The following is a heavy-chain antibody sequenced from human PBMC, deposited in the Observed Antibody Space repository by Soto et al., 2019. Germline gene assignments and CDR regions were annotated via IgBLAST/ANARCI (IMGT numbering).Heavy chain of an antibody. J-gene: IGHJ4*02. CDR1: GFTFSDHY. Sequence: PGGSLRLSCAASGFTFSDHYMDWVRQAPGKGLEWVGRSRNKPKGYTTEYAASVKGRFTISRDDSKNSLYLQMNSLRAEDTAVYYCARPNYYYDSSGYYGYWGQGTLVTVSS. CDR2: SRNKPKGYTT. V-gene: IGHV3-72*01. CDR3: ARPNYYYDSSGYYGY. D-gene: IGHD3-22*01.